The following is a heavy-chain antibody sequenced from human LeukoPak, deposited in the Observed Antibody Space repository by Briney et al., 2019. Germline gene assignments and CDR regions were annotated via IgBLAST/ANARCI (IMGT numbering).Heavy chain of an antibody. D-gene: IGHD5-12*01. CDR3: ARGVAGYGPYDY. CDR2: MYYSGST. Sequence: TSETLSLTCTVSGDSISTYYWSWIRQPPGKGLEWIGYMYYSGSTNYNPSLKSRVTISLDTPKNQFSLRTTLVSAADTAVYYCARGVAGYGPYDYWGQGTLVTVSS. J-gene: IGHJ4*02. CDR1: GDSISTYY. V-gene: IGHV4-59*08.